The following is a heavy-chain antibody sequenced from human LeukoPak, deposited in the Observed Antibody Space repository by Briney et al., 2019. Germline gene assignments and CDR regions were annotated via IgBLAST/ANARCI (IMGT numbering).Heavy chain of an antibody. CDR1: GFTFDDYA. V-gene: IGHV3-9*01. CDR2: ISWNSGSI. Sequence: SLRLSCAASGFTFDDYAMHWVRQAPGKGLEWVSGISWNSGSIGYADSVKGRFTISRDNSKNSLYLQMNSLRAEDTALYYCAKAHYGDSHDAFDIWGQGTMVTVSS. J-gene: IGHJ3*02. D-gene: IGHD4-17*01. CDR3: AKAHYGDSHDAFDI.